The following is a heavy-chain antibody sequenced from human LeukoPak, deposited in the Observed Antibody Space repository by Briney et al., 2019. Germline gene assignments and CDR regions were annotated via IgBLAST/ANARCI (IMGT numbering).Heavy chain of an antibody. Sequence: ASVKVSCKASGYTFTGYYMYWVRQAPGQGLEWMGWINPNSGGTNYAQKLQGRVTMTRDTSISTAYMELSRLRSDDTAVYYCASRVVVTAMDAFDIWGQGTMVTVSS. J-gene: IGHJ3*02. CDR3: ASRVVVTAMDAFDI. CDR1: GYTFTGYY. V-gene: IGHV1-2*02. D-gene: IGHD2-21*02. CDR2: INPNSGGT.